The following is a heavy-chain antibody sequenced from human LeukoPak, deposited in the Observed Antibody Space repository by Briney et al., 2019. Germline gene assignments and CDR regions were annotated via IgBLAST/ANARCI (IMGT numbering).Heavy chain of an antibody. CDR2: INPNSGGT. J-gene: IGHJ3*02. CDR1: GYTFTGYY. CDR3: ARGIVGATTEDDAFDI. Sequence: ASVKVSCKASGYTFTGYYMHWVRQAPGQGLEWMGWINPNSGGTNYAQKFQGRVTMTRDTSSSTAYMELSRLRSDDTAVYYCARGIVGATTEDDAFDIWGQGTMVTVSS. D-gene: IGHD1-26*01. V-gene: IGHV1-2*02.